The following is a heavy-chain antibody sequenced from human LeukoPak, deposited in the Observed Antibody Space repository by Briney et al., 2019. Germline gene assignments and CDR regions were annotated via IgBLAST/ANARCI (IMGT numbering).Heavy chain of an antibody. Sequence: KPSETLFLTCTVPGGPISSYYWSWIRQTAGKGLEWIGRIYTSGSTNYNPSLKSRVTMSVDTSKNQFSLKLSSVTAADTVVYYCAREDYYGSGSYWYFDYWGQGTLVTVSS. CDR2: IYTSGST. D-gene: IGHD3-10*01. J-gene: IGHJ4*02. CDR3: AREDYYGSGSYWYFDY. CDR1: GGPISSYY. V-gene: IGHV4-4*07.